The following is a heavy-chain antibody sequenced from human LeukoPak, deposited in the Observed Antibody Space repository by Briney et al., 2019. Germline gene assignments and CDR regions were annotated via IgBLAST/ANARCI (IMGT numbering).Heavy chain of an antibody. CDR1: GFTLSSYA. V-gene: IGHV3-23*01. Sequence: GGSLRLSCAASGFTLSSYAMSWVRQAPGKGLVWVSAISSSGGSTYYADSVKGRFTISRDKSKNTLYLQMNSLRAEDTAVYYCAKDPYSGYDYGYFDYWGQGTLVTVSS. J-gene: IGHJ4*02. CDR3: AKDPYSGYDYGYFDY. CDR2: ISSSGGST. D-gene: IGHD5-12*01.